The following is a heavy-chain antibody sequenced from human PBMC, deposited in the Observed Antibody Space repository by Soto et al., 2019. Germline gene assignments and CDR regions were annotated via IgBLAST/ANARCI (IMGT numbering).Heavy chain of an antibody. CDR1: GFPLNSYA. Sequence: QVHLVESGGGVVQPGRSLRLSCAASGFPLNSYAIDWVRQAPGKGLEWVAVISYDENNKKYAHSVKGRLTISKDNSKNTVYLQMNSLRGDDTAVYYCARARDSAWSGDDAFEIWGQGTMVTVFS. J-gene: IGHJ3*02. CDR3: ARARDSAWSGDDAFEI. CDR2: ISYDENNK. V-gene: IGHV3-30-3*01. D-gene: IGHD3-10*01.